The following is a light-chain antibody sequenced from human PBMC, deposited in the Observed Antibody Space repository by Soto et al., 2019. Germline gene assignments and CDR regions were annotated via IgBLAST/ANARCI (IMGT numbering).Light chain of an antibody. CDR1: QSVSSY. CDR2: GAS. J-gene: IGKJ1*01. V-gene: IGKV3-20*01. Sequence: EIVLTQSPATLSWSPGERATLSCRASQSVSSYLAWYQQKPGQAPRLLIYGASSRATGIPDRFSGSGSGTDFTLTISGLEPEDFAVYYCQQYGNSRGTFGQGTKVDIK. CDR3: QQYGNSRGT.